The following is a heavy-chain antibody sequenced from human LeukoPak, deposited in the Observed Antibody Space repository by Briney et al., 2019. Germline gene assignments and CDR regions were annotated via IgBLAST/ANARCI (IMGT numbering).Heavy chain of an antibody. CDR1: GFTFSSYR. D-gene: IGHD3-10*01. J-gene: IGHJ4*02. CDR2: ISSSNNYI. CDR3: AREAAYGSGSFDY. V-gene: IGHV3-21*01. Sequence: GGSLRLSCAASGFTFSSYRMNWVRQTPGKGLEWVSSISSSNNYIYYADSVKGRFTISRDNAKNSVYLQMNSLRAEDTVVYYCAREAAYGSGSFDYWGQGTLVTVSS.